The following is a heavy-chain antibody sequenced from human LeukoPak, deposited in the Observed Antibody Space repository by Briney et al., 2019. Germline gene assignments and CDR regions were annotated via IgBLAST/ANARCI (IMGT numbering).Heavy chain of an antibody. CDR1: GGSFSAYY. CDR2: INHSGST. J-gene: IGHJ4*02. CDR3: AIGPVHSDGYYFDY. D-gene: IGHD1-1*01. V-gene: IGHV4-34*01. Sequence: SETLSLICAVYGGSFSAYYWSWIRHPPGKGLEWIGEINHSGSTNYNPSLKSRVTISVDTSKNQFSLKLSSVTAADTAVYYCAIGPVHSDGYYFDYWGQGTLVTVSS.